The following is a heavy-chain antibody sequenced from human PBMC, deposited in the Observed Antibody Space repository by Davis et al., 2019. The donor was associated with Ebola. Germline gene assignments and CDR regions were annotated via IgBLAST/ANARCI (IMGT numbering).Heavy chain of an antibody. J-gene: IGHJ4*02. D-gene: IGHD2-8*02. CDR2: IKQDGSEK. CDR3: GRDRAMFLVGLIDY. Sequence: PGGSLRLSCAASGFTFSNYWMSWVRQAPGKGLEWVANIKQDGSEKYYADSVKGRFTISRDNSKNALYLQMNSRRAEDTAVYYCGRDRAMFLVGLIDYWGQGTLVTVSS. V-gene: IGHV3-7*01. CDR1: GFTFSNYW.